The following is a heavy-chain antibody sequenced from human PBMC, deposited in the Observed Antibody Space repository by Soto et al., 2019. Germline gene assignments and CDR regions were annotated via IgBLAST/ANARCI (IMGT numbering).Heavy chain of an antibody. CDR2: IIPIFGTA. V-gene: IGHV1-69*06. D-gene: IGHD2-15*01. J-gene: IGHJ4*02. CDR1: GGTFSSYA. Sequence: ASVKVSCKASGGTFSSYAISWVRQAPGQGLEWMGGIIPIFGTANYAQKFQGRVTITADKSTSTAYMELSSLRSEDTAVYYCARGYCSGGSCYSGSYFDYWGQGTLVTVS. CDR3: ARGYCSGGSCYSGSYFDY.